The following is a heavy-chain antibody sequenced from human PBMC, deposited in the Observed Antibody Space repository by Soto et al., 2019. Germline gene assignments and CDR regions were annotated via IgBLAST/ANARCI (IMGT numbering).Heavy chain of an antibody. CDR3: ARDRECSGGTCYNYFDY. J-gene: IGHJ4*02. D-gene: IGHD2-15*01. Sequence: SETLSLTCTVSGGSISSGGYYWSWIRQHPGRGLEWIGYIYYSGSTYYNPSLKSRVTISVDTSKNQFSLQLSSVTAADTAVYYCARDRECSGGTCYNYFDYWDQGALVTVSS. CDR1: GGSISSGGYY. CDR2: IYYSGST. V-gene: IGHV4-31*03.